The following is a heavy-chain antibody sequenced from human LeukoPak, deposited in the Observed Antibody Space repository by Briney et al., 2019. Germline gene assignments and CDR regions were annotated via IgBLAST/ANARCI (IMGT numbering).Heavy chain of an antibody. V-gene: IGHV4-61*01. CDR1: GGSISSSYY. Sequence: SETLSLTCAVSGGSISSSYYWSWVRQPPGKGLEWIGYIFYGGNTDYNPSLKSRVTVSLDTSENQFSLNLNSVTAADTAVYYCARYILTGFHTHADYWGQGILVTVSS. CDR2: IFYGGNT. CDR3: ARYILTGFHTHADY. J-gene: IGHJ4*02. D-gene: IGHD3-9*01.